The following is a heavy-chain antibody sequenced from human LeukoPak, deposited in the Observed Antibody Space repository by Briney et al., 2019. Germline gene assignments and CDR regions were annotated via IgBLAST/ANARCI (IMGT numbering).Heavy chain of an antibody. CDR2: IIPIFGTA. V-gene: IGHV1-69*05. CDR1: GGTFSIYA. CDR3: AIDAVHRGGVEDY. Sequence: SVNVSCKASGGTFSIYAISWVRQAPGQGLEWMGRIIPIFGTAHYAQKFQGRVTITTDESTSTAYMEVRSLRSADTAVYCCAIDAVHRGGVEDYWGQGTLVTVSS. J-gene: IGHJ4*02. D-gene: IGHD1-26*01.